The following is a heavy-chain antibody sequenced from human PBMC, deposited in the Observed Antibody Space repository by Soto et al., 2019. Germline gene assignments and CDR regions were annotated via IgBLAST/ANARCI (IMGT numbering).Heavy chain of an antibody. D-gene: IGHD6-13*01. CDR3: ARYNAASGTYYFDF. CDR2: IYYSGST. V-gene: IGHV4-31*03. Sequence: SETLSLTCTVSGASITRGGYYWSWIRQHPGKGLEWIGYIYYSGSTYYNPSLQSRVTISVDISKSQFSLRLTSVTAADTAVYYCARYNAASGTYYFDFWGQGALVTVSS. CDR1: GASITRGGYY. J-gene: IGHJ4*02.